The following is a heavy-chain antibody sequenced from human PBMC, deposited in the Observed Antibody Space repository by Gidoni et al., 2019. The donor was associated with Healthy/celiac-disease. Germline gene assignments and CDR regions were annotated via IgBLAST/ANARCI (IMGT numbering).Heavy chain of an antibody. Sequence: QVQLVQSGAEVKKPGASVKVSCKASGNTFTGYYMHWVRQAPGQGLEWMGWINPNSGGTNYAQKFQGRVTMTRDTSISTAYMELSRLRSDDTAVYYCARDPTGIAVASDAFDIWGQGTMVTVSS. V-gene: IGHV1-2*02. D-gene: IGHD6-19*01. CDR3: ARDPTGIAVASDAFDI. CDR1: GNTFTGYY. J-gene: IGHJ3*02. CDR2: INPNSGGT.